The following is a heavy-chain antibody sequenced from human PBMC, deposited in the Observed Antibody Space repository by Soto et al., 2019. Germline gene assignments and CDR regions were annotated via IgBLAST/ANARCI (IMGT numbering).Heavy chain of an antibody. J-gene: IGHJ6*03. CDR3: ARAVLVVPAAMPAHYYYYMDV. D-gene: IGHD2-2*01. CDR1: GFTFSSYG. Sequence: GGSLRLSCAASGFTFSSYGMHWVRQAPGKGLEWVAVIWYDGSNKYYADSVKGRFTISRDNSKNTLYLQMNSLRAEDTAVYYCARAVLVVPAAMPAHYYYYMDVWGKGTTVTVSS. CDR2: IWYDGSNK. V-gene: IGHV3-33*01.